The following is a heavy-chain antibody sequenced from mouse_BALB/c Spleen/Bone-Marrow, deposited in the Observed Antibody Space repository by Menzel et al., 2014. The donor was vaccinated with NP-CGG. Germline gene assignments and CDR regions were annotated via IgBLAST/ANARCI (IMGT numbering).Heavy chain of an antibody. CDR1: GYTLTSYW. CDR2: INPSSGYT. Sequence: VPLQQSGAELAKPGASVKMSCKASGYTLTSYWMHWVKQRPGQGLEWIGYINPSSGYTEFNQRFKDKATLTADRSSSTAYMQLSSLTSEDSAVYYCARGYYVMDYWGQGTSVTVSS. J-gene: IGHJ4*01. CDR3: ARGYYVMDY. V-gene: IGHV1-7*01.